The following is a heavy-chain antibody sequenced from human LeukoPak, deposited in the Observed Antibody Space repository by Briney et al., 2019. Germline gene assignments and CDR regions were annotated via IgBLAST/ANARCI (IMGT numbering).Heavy chain of an antibody. D-gene: IGHD5-24*01. J-gene: IGHJ3*02. CDR2: IYSGGST. V-gene: IGHV3-53*01. Sequence: PGGSLRLSCAASGFTVSSNYMSWARQAPGKGLEWVSVIYSGGSTYYADSVKGRFTISRDNSKNTLYLQMNSLRAEDTAVYYCAAPVEMATAYAFDIWGQGTMVTVSS. CDR1: GFTVSSNY. CDR3: AAPVEMATAYAFDI.